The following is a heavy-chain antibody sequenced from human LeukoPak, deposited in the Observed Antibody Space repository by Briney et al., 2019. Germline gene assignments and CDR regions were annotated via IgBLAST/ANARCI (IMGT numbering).Heavy chain of an antibody. CDR1: GGSISNYY. CDR3: ARHVRLRYSSSWYGAFDI. D-gene: IGHD6-13*01. Sequence: PSETLSLTCTVSGGSISNYYWSWIRQPPGKGLEWIGYIYYSGSTNYNPSLKSRVTISVDTSKNQFSLKLSSVTAADTAVYYCARHVRLRYSSSWYGAFDIWGQGTMATVSS. V-gene: IGHV4-59*08. CDR2: IYYSGST. J-gene: IGHJ3*02.